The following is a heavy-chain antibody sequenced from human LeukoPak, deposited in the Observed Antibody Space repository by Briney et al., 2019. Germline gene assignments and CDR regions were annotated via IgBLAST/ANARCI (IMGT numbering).Heavy chain of an antibody. Sequence: PSETLSLTCAVYGGSFSGYYWSWIRQPPGKGLEWIGEINHSGSTNYNPSLKSRVTISVDTSKNQFSLKLSSVTAADTAVYYCARLRVRSYYYGSGSYYRTPGGALDYWGQGTLVTVSS. CDR1: GGSFSGYY. J-gene: IGHJ4*02. D-gene: IGHD3-10*01. V-gene: IGHV4-34*01. CDR2: INHSGST. CDR3: ARLRVRSYYYGSGSYYRTPGGALDY.